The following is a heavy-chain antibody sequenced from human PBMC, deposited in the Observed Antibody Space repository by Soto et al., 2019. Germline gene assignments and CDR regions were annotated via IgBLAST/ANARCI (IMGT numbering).Heavy chain of an antibody. Sequence: LRLSCAASGLTVSSNYMSWVRQAPGKGLEWVSVIYSGDSTYYADSVKGRFTISRDNSKNTLYLQMNSLRAEDTAVYYCARGAYGDLDYWGQGTPVTVSS. V-gene: IGHV3-53*01. CDR1: GLTVSSNY. D-gene: IGHD4-17*01. J-gene: IGHJ4*02. CDR2: IYSGDST. CDR3: ARGAYGDLDY.